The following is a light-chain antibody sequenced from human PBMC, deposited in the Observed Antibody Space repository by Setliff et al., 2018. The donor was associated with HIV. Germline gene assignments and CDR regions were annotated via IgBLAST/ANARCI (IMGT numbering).Light chain of an antibody. CDR2: DNT. V-gene: IGLV1-40*01. J-gene: IGLJ1*01. Sequence: VLTQPPSVSGAPGQRVTISCTGSSTNIGASYGVHWYQQFPGTAPKLLIYDNTNRPSGVPDRFSGSKSGTSASLAITGLQAEDEADYYCQSYDIRLSSYVFGAGTKVTVL. CDR1: STNIGASYG. CDR3: QSYDIRLSSYV.